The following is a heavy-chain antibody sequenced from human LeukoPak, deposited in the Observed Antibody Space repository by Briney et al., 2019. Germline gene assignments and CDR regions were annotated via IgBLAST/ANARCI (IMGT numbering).Heavy chain of an antibody. D-gene: IGHD6-13*01. V-gene: IGHV3-48*03. CDR2: ISSTGSSI. CDR1: GFTFSSYE. Sequence: GGSLGLSCAASGFTFSSYEMNWVRQAPGKGLEWVSYISSTGSSIYYADSVKGRFTISRDNAKNSLYLQMNSLRAEDTAIYYCARGPYSSSWSAWFDPWGQGTLVTVSS. CDR3: ARGPYSSSWSAWFDP. J-gene: IGHJ5*02.